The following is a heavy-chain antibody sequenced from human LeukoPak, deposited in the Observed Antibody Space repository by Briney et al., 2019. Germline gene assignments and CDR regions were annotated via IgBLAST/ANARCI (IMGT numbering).Heavy chain of an antibody. D-gene: IGHD4-17*01. Sequence: GGSLRLSCAASGFTFSNYWMHWVRQAPGKGLVWVSRINSDGSNTNYADSVKGRFTISRDDAKNTLYLQMNSLRAEDTAVYYCARVVDHDYGDYYLDYWGQGTLVTVSS. CDR1: GFTFSNYW. CDR2: INSDGSNT. V-gene: IGHV3-74*01. CDR3: ARVVDHDYGDYYLDY. J-gene: IGHJ4*02.